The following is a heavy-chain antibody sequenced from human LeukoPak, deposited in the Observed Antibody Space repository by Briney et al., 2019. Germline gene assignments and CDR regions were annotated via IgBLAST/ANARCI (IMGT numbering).Heavy chain of an antibody. D-gene: IGHD3-22*01. CDR3: ASVLVGYYYDSSGTT. CDR1: GFTFSSYS. J-gene: IGHJ5*02. V-gene: IGHV3-21*01. CDR2: ISSSSSYI. Sequence: PGGSLRLFCAASGFTFSSYSMNWVRQAPGKGLEWVSSISSSSSYIYYADSVKGRFTISRDNAKNSLYLQMNSLRAEDTAVYYCASVLVGYYYDSSGTTWGQGTLVTVSS.